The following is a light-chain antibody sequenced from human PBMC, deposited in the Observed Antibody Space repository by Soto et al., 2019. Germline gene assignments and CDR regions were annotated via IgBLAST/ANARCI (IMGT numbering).Light chain of an antibody. CDR1: EGISSW. J-gene: IGKJ4*01. V-gene: IGKV1-12*01. Sequence: DIQMTQSPSSVSASVGDRVTITCRASEGISSWLAWYQQKPGKAHKLLIYAASMLQSVVPSRFRVSRSWTDFTPAISSLQTEDVATYYGQQANSFPLTFGGGTKVEIK. CDR3: QQANSFPLT. CDR2: AAS.